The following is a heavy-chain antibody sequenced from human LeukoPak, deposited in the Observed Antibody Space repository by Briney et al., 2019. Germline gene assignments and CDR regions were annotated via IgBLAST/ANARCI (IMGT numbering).Heavy chain of an antibody. CDR3: AKRGVVIRVILVGFHKEAYYFDS. J-gene: IGHJ4*02. V-gene: IGHV3-23*01. CDR2: ISVSGGST. CDR1: GFTFSTYA. D-gene: IGHD3-22*01. Sequence: GGSLRLSCAASGFTFSTYAMSWVRQAPGKGLEWVSVISVSGGSTYYAASVKGRLTISRDNPKNTLCLQMNSLRAEDTAVYFCAKRGVVIRVILVGFHKEAYYFDSWGQGALVTVSS.